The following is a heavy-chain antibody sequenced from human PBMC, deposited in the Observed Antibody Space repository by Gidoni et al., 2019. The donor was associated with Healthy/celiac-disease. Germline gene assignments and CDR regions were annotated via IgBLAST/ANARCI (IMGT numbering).Heavy chain of an antibody. J-gene: IGHJ4*02. CDR3: AGLYYYDSSGYYGKPFDY. Sequence: QVQLQESGPGLVKPSETLSLTCAVSGYSISRGYSWGWIRQPPGKGLEWIGSIYHSGSTYYNPSLKSRVTISVDTSKNQFSLKLSSVTAADTAVYYCAGLYYYDSSGYYGKPFDYWGQGTLVTVSS. CDR2: IYHSGST. D-gene: IGHD3-22*01. CDR1: GYSISRGYS. V-gene: IGHV4-38-2*01.